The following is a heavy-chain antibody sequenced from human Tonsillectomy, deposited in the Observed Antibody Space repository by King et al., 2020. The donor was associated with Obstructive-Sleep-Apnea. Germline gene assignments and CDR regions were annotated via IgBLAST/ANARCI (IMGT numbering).Heavy chain of an antibody. V-gene: IGHV4-59*08. CDR1: GGSISSYY. J-gene: IGHJ4*02. Sequence: QLQESGPGLVTPSETLSLTCTVSGGSISSYYWSWIRQPPGKGLEWIGYIYYSGSTNYNPSLKSRVTISVDTSKNQFSLKLSSVTAADTAVYYCATSGYSYGPLDYWGQGTLVTVSS. CDR2: IYYSGST. CDR3: ATSGYSYGPLDY. D-gene: IGHD5-18*01.